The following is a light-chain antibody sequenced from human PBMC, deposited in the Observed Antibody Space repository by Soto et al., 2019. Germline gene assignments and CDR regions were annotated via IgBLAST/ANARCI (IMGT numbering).Light chain of an antibody. J-gene: IGKJ2*01. CDR2: GSA. CDR1: QSVFSS. V-gene: IGKV3-15*01. CDR3: HQYGTSPWT. Sequence: EIVMTQSPATLSVSPGERATLSCRASQSVFSSLAWYQQRPGQAPRLLIYGSATRATGIPDRFSGSGSGTEFTLTISSLQSEDYAMYYCHQYGTSPWTFGQGTKLEIK.